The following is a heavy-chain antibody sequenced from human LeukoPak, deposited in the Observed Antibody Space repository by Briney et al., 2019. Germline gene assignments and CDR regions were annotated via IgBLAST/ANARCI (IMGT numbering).Heavy chain of an antibody. V-gene: IGHV1-69*05. CDR1: GGTFSSYA. CDR2: IIPIFGTA. D-gene: IGHD3-16*02. CDR3: AREARSDYDYVWGSYLPVSYMDV. J-gene: IGHJ6*03. Sequence: ASVKVSCKASGGTFSSYAISWVRQAPGQGLEWMGGIIPIFGTANYAQKFQGRVTITTDESTSTAYMELSSLRSEDTAVYYCAREARSDYDYVWGSYLPVSYMDVWGKGTTVTVSS.